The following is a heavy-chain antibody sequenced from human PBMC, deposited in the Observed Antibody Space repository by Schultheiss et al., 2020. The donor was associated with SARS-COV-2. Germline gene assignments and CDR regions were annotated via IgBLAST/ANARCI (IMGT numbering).Heavy chain of an antibody. J-gene: IGHJ4*02. CDR3: ARGLGYGGNSARDY. CDR2: IYYSGST. CDR1: GGSISSSSYY. Sequence: SQTLSLTCTVSGGSISSSSYYWSWIRQPPGKGLEWIGYIYYSGSTNYNPSLKSRITISVDRSKNQFSLKLSSVTAADTAVYYCARGLGYGGNSARDYWGQGTLVTVSS. D-gene: IGHD4-23*01. V-gene: IGHV4-61*05.